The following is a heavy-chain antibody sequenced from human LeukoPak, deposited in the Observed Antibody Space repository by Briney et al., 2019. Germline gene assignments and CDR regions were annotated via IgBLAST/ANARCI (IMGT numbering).Heavy chain of an antibody. J-gene: IGHJ5*02. CDR1: GASISSGEYC. D-gene: IGHD3-9*01. CDR3: AREAYDVLTSDWFDP. V-gene: IGHV4-61*02. CDR2: IYTSGST. Sequence: SETLSLTCTVSGASISSGEYCWSWIRQPAGKGLEWIVRIYTSGSTNYNPSLKTRFTISVDTSKNQFSLKLSAVTAADTAMYYCAREAYDVLTSDWFDPWGQGTLVTVSS.